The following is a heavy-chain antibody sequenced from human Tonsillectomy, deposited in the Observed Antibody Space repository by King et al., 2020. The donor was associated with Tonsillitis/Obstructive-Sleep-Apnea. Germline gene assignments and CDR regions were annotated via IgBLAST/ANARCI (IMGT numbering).Heavy chain of an antibody. D-gene: IGHD1-7*01. J-gene: IGHJ3*02. CDR2: IKHDGSEK. Sequence: VQLVESGGDLVQPGGSLRLPCAASGLTFSSSWMSWVRQAPGKGLEWVVNIKHDGSEKFYVDSVKGRFTLSRNNAKNSLYLQMNSLRGDDTAVYFCARARNYAFDIWGQGTVVTVSS. CDR3: ARARNYAFDI. CDR1: GLTFSSSW. V-gene: IGHV3-7*04.